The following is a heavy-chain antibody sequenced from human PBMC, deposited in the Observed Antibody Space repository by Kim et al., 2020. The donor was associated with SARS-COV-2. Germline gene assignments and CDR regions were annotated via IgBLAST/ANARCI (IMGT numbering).Heavy chain of an antibody. Sequence: FTISRDNAKNSLYLQMNSLRAEDTAVYYCARGGMPYGSGSYRAYYYGMDVWGQGTTVTVSS. CDR3: ARGGMPYGSGSYRAYYYGMDV. V-gene: IGHV3-48*03. J-gene: IGHJ6*02. D-gene: IGHD3-10*01.